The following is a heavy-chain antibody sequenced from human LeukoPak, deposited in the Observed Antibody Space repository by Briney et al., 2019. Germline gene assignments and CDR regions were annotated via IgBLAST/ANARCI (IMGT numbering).Heavy chain of an antibody. CDR3: ARFEYYGDYTVFDY. J-gene: IGHJ4*02. Sequence: ASVKVSCKASGYTFTSYGISWVRQAPGQGLEWMGIIYPGDSDTRYSPSFQGQVTISADKSISTAYLQWSSLKASDTAMYYCARFEYYGDYTVFDYWGQGTLVTVSS. CDR1: GYTFTSYG. D-gene: IGHD4-17*01. V-gene: IGHV5-51*01. CDR2: IYPGDSDT.